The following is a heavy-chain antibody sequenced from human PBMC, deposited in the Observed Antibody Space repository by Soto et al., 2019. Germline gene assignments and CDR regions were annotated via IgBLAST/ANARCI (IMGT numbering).Heavy chain of an antibody. CDR1: GGSVSSGSYY. V-gene: IGHV4-61*01. CDR3: AREAYYYDSSGLRRGNWFDP. Sequence: SETLSLTCTVSGGSVSSGSYYWSWIRQPPGKGLEWIGYIYYSGSTNYNPSLKSRVTISVDTSKNQFSLKLSSVTAADTAVYYCAREAYYYDSSGLRRGNWFDPRGQGTLVTVSS. J-gene: IGHJ5*02. CDR2: IYYSGST. D-gene: IGHD3-22*01.